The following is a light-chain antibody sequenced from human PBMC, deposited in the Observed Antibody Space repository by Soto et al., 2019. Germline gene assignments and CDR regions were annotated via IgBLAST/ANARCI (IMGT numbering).Light chain of an antibody. V-gene: IGKV1-5*03. Sequence: DIQMTQSPSTLSASVGDRVTITCRASQSIGIWLAWYQQKPGKAPNLLIYKASSLQSGVPSRFTGSGSGTEFTLTITSLQPDDFPTYYCQQYNPYSRTFGQGTKVDIK. J-gene: IGKJ1*01. CDR2: KAS. CDR1: QSIGIW. CDR3: QQYNPYSRT.